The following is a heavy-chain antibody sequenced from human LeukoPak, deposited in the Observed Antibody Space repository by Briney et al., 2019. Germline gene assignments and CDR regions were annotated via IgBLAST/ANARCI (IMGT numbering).Heavy chain of an antibody. Sequence: GASVKVSCKASRYTFTGYYMHWVRQAPGQGLEWIGWINPNSGGTNYAQKFQGRVTMTRDTSISTAYMELSRLRSDDTAVYYCARDPADIVVRGWDYYYYYMDVWGKGTTVTVSS. J-gene: IGHJ6*03. CDR1: RYTFTGYY. CDR3: ARDPADIVVRGWDYYYYYMDV. CDR2: INPNSGGT. D-gene: IGHD2-15*01. V-gene: IGHV1-2*02.